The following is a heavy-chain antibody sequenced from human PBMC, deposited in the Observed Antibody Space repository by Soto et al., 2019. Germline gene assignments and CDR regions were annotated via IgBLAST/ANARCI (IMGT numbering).Heavy chain of an antibody. CDR3: ARGDFGALMVSPSNWFDP. D-gene: IGHD2-8*01. J-gene: IGHJ5*02. CDR1: GVSFSGYY. V-gene: IGHV4-34*01. Sequence: SETLSLTCAVYGVSFSGYYWSWIRQPPGKGLEWIGEINHSGSTNYNPSLKSRVTISVDTSKNQFSLKLSSVTAADTAVYYCARGDFGALMVSPSNWFDPWGKGTLVTVSS. CDR2: INHSGST.